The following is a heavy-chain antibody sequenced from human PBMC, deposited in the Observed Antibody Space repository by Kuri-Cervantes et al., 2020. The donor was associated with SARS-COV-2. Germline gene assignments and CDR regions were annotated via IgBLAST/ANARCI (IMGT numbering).Heavy chain of an antibody. CDR3: ARDRASGWRGGFGY. D-gene: IGHD6-19*01. V-gene: IGHV3-11*04. CDR2: ISSRGSTI. Sequence: GESLKISCAASGFTFSDYYMSWIRQAPGKGLEWVSYISSRGSTIYYADSVKGRFTISRDNAKTSLYLQMNSLRAEDTAVYYCARDRASGWRGGFGYWGQGTLVTVSS. J-gene: IGHJ4*02. CDR1: GFTFSDYY.